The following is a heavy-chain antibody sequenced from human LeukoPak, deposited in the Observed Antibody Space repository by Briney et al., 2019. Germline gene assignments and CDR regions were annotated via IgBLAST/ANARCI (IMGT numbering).Heavy chain of an antibody. Sequence: ASVKVSCKASVYTFTSYDINWVRQATGQGLEWMGWMNPISGNTGYAQKFQGRVTITRNTSISTAYMELSSLRSEDTAVYYCARGVRTIGVVRGYYYYYMDIWGKGTTVTVSS. CDR1: VYTFTSYD. D-gene: IGHD3-3*01. J-gene: IGHJ6*03. CDR3: ARGVRTIGVVRGYYYYYMDI. CDR2: MNPISGNT. V-gene: IGHV1-8*03.